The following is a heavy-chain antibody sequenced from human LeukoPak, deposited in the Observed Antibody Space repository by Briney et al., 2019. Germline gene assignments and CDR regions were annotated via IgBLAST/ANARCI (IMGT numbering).Heavy chain of an antibody. CDR3: AGKAAAFYFDY. V-gene: IGHV3-30*02. J-gene: IGHJ4*02. CDR1: GLAFSNYG. CDR2: MQYDGSQI. D-gene: IGHD6-13*01. Sequence: PGGSLRLSCTASGLAFSNYGMHWARQAPGKGLEWVAFMQYDGSQIYYANSVKGRFTISRDNSKNALYLQMNSLRPEDTAVYYCAGKAAAFYFDYWCQGTLVTVSS.